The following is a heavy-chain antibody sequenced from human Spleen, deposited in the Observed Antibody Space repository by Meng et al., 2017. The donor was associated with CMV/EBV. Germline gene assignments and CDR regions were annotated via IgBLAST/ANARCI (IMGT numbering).Heavy chain of an antibody. CDR2: VNPSSGGT. CDR1: GYIFNGYF. CDR3: ARVSYDILTGSPTYFDY. Sequence: ASVKVSCKASGYIFNGYFMHWVRQAPGQGLEWMGWVNPSSGGTNYAQKFQGRVAMTRDTSISTAYMDLNSLRSDDTAAYYCARVSYDILTGSPTYFDYWGQGTLVTVSS. J-gene: IGHJ4*02. D-gene: IGHD3-9*01. V-gene: IGHV1-2*02.